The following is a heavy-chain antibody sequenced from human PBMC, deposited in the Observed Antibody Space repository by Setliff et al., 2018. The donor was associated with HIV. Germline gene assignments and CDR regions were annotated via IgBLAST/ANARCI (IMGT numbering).Heavy chain of an antibody. Sequence: PGESLKISCTGPGYSFSNHWIGWVRQMPGRGLEWVGIIYPQDSDIRYSPSFKGHVTISADRSRNTAYLQWSALRASDTAMYFCARHTIDISLLVVQDPGPFDLWGRGTMVTVSS. V-gene: IGHV5-51*01. CDR1: GYSFSNHW. J-gene: IGHJ3*01. CDR3: ARHTIDISLLVVQDPGPFDL. CDR2: IYPQDSDI. D-gene: IGHD3-10*01.